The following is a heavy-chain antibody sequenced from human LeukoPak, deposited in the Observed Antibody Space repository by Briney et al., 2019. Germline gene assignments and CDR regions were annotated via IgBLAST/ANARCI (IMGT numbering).Heavy chain of an antibody. CDR3: AGMIRGVPLDWFDP. Sequence: SETLSLTCTVSGCSMSSYCWSWMRQPPGKGLKWIGYIYYSGSTSYNPSLKSRVTISVDTSRNQFSLKLSSVTAADTAVYYCAGMIRGVPLDWFDPWGQGTLVTVSS. J-gene: IGHJ5*02. CDR1: GCSMSSYC. V-gene: IGHV4-59*08. CDR2: IYYSGST. D-gene: IGHD3-10*01.